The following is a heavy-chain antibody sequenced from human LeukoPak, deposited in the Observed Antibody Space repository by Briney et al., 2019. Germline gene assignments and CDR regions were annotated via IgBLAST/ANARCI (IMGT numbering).Heavy chain of an antibody. Sequence: SETLSLTCAVYGGSFSGYYWSWIRQPPGKGLEWIGEINHSGSTNYNPSLKSRVTISVDTSKNQFSLKLSSVTAADTAVYYCARHVGYCSSTSCYGRGYNWFDPWGQGTLVTVSS. D-gene: IGHD2-2*01. V-gene: IGHV4-34*01. CDR3: ARHVGYCSSTSCYGRGYNWFDP. CDR2: INHSGST. J-gene: IGHJ5*02. CDR1: GGSFSGYY.